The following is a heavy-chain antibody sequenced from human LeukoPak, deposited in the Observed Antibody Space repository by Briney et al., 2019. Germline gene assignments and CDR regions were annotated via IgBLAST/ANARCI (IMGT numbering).Heavy chain of an antibody. Sequence: SETLSLTCTVSGGSISSGGYYWSWIRQPPGEGLEWIGYIYHSGSTYYNPSLKSRVTISVDRSKNQFSLKLSSVTAADTAVYYCARVLIGYCSSTSCHWYFDLWGRGTLVTVSS. D-gene: IGHD2-2*01. J-gene: IGHJ2*01. CDR1: GGSISSGGYY. V-gene: IGHV4-30-2*01. CDR3: ARVLIGYCSSTSCHWYFDL. CDR2: IYHSGST.